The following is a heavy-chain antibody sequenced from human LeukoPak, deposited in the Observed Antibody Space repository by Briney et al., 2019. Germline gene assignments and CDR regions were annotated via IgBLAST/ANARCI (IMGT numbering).Heavy chain of an antibody. V-gene: IGHV3-48*03. CDR3: ARGHRGYSYGYNYYYYYMDV. D-gene: IGHD5-18*01. CDR2: ISSSGSTI. CDR1: GFTFSSYE. J-gene: IGHJ6*03. Sequence: GGSLRLSCAASGFTFSSYEMNSVRQAPGKGLEWVSYISSSGSTIYYADSVKGRFTISRDNAKNSLYLQMNSLRAEDTAVYYCARGHRGYSYGYNYYYYYMDVWGKGTTVTVSS.